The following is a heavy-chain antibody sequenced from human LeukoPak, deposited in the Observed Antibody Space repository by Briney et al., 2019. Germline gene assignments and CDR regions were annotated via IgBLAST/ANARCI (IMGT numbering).Heavy chain of an antibody. CDR3: ATEFYSNGYNF. CDR1: GFTFSSAW. J-gene: IGHJ4*02. V-gene: IGHV3-15*01. CDR2: IKSRTDGGTT. Sequence: GGSLRLSRPGSGFTFSSAWMTWVRQIPGKGLEWVGHIKSRTDGGTTDYAAPVKGRFTISRDDSKNTVYLQMNSLKIEDSAVYFCATEFYSNGYNFWGQGTLVIVSS. D-gene: IGHD5-24*01.